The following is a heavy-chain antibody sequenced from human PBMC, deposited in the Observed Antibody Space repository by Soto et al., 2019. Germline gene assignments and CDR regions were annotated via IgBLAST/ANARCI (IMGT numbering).Heavy chain of an antibody. D-gene: IGHD3-22*01. V-gene: IGHV3-9*01. CDR1: GLTFDDYA. CDR3: AKAWYYYDSSGYSLDAFDI. CDR2: ISWNSGSI. Sequence: EVQLVESGGGLVQPGRCLRLSCAASGLTFDDYAMHWVRQAPGKGLESVSGISWNSGSIGYADSVKGRFTISRDNAKNSLYLQMNSLRAEDTALYYCAKAWYYYDSSGYSLDAFDIWGQGTMVTVSS. J-gene: IGHJ3*02.